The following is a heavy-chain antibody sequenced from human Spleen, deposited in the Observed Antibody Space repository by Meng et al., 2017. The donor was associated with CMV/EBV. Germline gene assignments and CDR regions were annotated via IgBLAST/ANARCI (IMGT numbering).Heavy chain of an antibody. V-gene: IGHV3-21*01. Sequence: GGSLRLSCAASGFTFSSYSMNWVRQAPGKGLEWVSSISSSSSYIYYADSVKGRFTISRDNAKNSLFLQMNSLRVEDKAVYYCARDGKPYSNYHFFKGFYGMDVWGQGTTVTVSS. CDR3: ARDGKPYSNYHFFKGFYGMDV. CDR1: GFTFSSYS. D-gene: IGHD4-11*01. J-gene: IGHJ6*02. CDR2: ISSSSSYI.